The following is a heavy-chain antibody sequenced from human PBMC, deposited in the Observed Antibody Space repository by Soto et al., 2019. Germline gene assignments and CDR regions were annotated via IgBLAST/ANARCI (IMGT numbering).Heavy chain of an antibody. Sequence: SLRLSCSFTFSMYSMSWVRQAPGKGLEWVASISSGGSYIKYADSVKGRFTISRDNAKNSVSLQMNSLRVDDTAVYFCTRDQGGSYDSWFDPWGQGTLVTVSS. D-gene: IGHD1-26*01. CDR3: TRDQGGSYDSWFDP. V-gene: IGHV3-21*01. CDR2: ISSGGSYI. J-gene: IGHJ5*02. CDR1: FTFSMYS.